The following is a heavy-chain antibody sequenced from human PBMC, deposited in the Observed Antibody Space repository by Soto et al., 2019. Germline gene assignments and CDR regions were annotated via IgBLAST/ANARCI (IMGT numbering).Heavy chain of an antibody. CDR2: INAGNGNT. CDR3: ARDLMATTGYGMDV. CDR1: GYTFTTYA. Sequence: ASVKVSCKASGYTFTTYAIHWVRQAPGQRLEWMGWINAGNGNTKYSQKFQGRVTITRDTSASTAYMELSSLRSEDTAVYYCARDLMATTGYGMDVWGQGTTVTV. V-gene: IGHV1-3*01. D-gene: IGHD2-8*01. J-gene: IGHJ6*02.